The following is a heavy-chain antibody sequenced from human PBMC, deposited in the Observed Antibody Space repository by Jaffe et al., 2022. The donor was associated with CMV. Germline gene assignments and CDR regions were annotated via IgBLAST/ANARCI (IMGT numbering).Heavy chain of an antibody. Sequence: QLQLQESGPGLVKPSETLSLTCTVSGGSITSSNYDWGWIRQPPGKGLEWIGYIYYSGSTYYNPSLRSRVTISADTSKNQFSLKLSSVTAADTAVYYCARGRSGGDDYWGQGTLVTVSS. CDR1: GGSITSSNYD. CDR2: IYYSGST. CDR3: ARGRSGGDDY. V-gene: IGHV4-39*01. D-gene: IGHD3-16*01. J-gene: IGHJ4*02.